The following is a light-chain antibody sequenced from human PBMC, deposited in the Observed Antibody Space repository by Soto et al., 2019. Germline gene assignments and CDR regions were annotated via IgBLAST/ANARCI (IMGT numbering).Light chain of an antibody. V-gene: IGKV4-1*01. Sequence: DIVMTKSPETLAVSLGERASINCKSSQSVLYSSTNNNYLAWHQQKPGQPPKLVIYWASTRESGVPDRFSGSGSGTDFTLTISSLQAEDVAVYYCQQYYSIPPSFGGGTKVDIK. CDR1: QSVLYSSTNNNY. CDR2: WAS. CDR3: QQYYSIPPS. J-gene: IGKJ4*01.